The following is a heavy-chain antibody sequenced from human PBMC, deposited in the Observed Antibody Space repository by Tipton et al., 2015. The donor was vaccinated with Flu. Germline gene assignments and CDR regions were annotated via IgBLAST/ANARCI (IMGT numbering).Heavy chain of an antibody. CDR1: GDSVSNNSAI. CDR2: TYYRSKWYN. J-gene: IGHJ4*02. Sequence: GLVKPSQTLSLTRAISGDSVSNNSAIWSWIRQSPPRGLEWLGRTYYRSKWYNDYAVSVKGRITINPDTSNNQFSLQLNSVTPGDTAVYCCAGGGGEFASWGQGTLVTVSS. D-gene: IGHD3-16*01. V-gene: IGHV6-1*01. CDR3: AGGGGEFAS.